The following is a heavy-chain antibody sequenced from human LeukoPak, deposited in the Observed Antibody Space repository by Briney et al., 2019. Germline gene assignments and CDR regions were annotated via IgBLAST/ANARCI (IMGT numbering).Heavy chain of an antibody. J-gene: IGHJ4*02. CDR2: MSSSSSYI. CDR3: ARDSHQRGYSYGTLDY. CDR1: GFTFSSYS. D-gene: IGHD5-18*01. Sequence: PGGSLRLSCAASGFTFSSYSMNWVRQAPGKGMEWVSSMSSSSSYIYYADSVKGRFTISRDNAKNSLYLQMNSLRAEDTAVYYCARDSHQRGYSYGTLDYWGQGTLVTVSS. V-gene: IGHV3-21*01.